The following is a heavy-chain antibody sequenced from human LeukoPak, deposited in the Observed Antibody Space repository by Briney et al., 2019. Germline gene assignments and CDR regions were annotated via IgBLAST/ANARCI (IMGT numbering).Heavy chain of an antibody. J-gene: IGHJ4*02. Sequence: SETLSLTCAVYGGSFSGYYWSWIRQPPGKGLEWIGEINHSGSTNYNPSLKSRVTISVDTSKNQFSLKLSSVTTADTAVYYCARLDVDTAMVFDYWGQGTLVTVSS. D-gene: IGHD5-18*01. CDR2: INHSGST. CDR1: GGSFSGYY. V-gene: IGHV4-34*01. CDR3: ARLDVDTAMVFDY.